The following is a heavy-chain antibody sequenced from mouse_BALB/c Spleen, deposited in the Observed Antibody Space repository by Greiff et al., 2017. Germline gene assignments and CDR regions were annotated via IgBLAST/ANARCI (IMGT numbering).Heavy chain of an antibody. CDR1: GYTFTSYW. CDR2: INPSNGRT. D-gene: IGHD4-1*01. Sequence: QVQLQQPGAELVKPGASVKLSCKASGYTFTSYWMHWVKQRPGQGLEWIGEINPSNGRTNYNEKFKSKATLTVDKSSSTAYMQLSSLTSEDSAVYYCARSGRGLTGSWFAYWGQGTLVTVSA. CDR3: ARSGRGLTGSWFAY. V-gene: IGHV1S81*02. J-gene: IGHJ3*01.